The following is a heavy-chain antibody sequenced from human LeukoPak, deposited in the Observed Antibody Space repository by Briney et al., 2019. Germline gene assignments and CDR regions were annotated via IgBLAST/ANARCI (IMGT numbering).Heavy chain of an antibody. D-gene: IGHD6-25*01. CDR3: ASWAGTTAGFSGPFDF. CDR1: GFTFSSYE. CDR2: ISSSGSTI. J-gene: IGHJ4*02. Sequence: PGGSLRLSCAASGFTFSSYEMNWVRQASGKGLEWVSYISSSGSTIYYADSVKGRFTISRDNAKNSLYLQMNSLRGEDTAVYYCASWAGTTAGFSGPFDFWGLGTLVTVSS. V-gene: IGHV3-48*03.